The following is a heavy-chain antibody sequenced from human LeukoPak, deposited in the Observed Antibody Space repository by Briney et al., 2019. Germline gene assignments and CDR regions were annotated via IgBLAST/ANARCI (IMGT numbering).Heavy chain of an antibody. D-gene: IGHD2-21*02. CDR1: GFTFSSYA. Sequence: GGSLRLSCAASGFTFSSYAMNWVRQAPGKGLEWISYISGSGTTIYYADSVKGRFTISRDNAKNSLYLQMDSLRAEDTAVYYCASSGCGGDCYSEKTYYFNYWGQGTLVTVSS. CDR2: ISGSGTTI. J-gene: IGHJ4*02. CDR3: ASSGCGGDCYSEKTYYFNY. V-gene: IGHV3-48*03.